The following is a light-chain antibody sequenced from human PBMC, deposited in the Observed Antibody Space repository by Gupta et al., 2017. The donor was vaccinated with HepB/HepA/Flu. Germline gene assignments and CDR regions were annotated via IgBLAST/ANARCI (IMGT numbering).Light chain of an antibody. CDR2: DVN. Sequence: QFALPQPRSVSGSPGQSVAVSCAGSSSNVGAYNYVFWYQQHPGKAPKLIIYDVNKRPSGVPDRFSGSKSGNTASLTISGLQAEDESDYYCCSYAGSDTYIFGTGTTVTVL. V-gene: IGLV2-11*01. J-gene: IGLJ1*01. CDR3: CSYAGSDTYI. CDR1: SSNVGAYNY.